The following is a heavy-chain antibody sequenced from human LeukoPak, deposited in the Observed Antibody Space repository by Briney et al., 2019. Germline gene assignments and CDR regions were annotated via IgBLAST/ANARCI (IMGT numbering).Heavy chain of an antibody. CDR3: AREISRGATRDAFDI. CDR1: GGSISSGGYS. Sequence: SQTLSLTCAVSGGSISSGGYSWSWIRQPPGKGLEWIGYIYHSGSTYYNPSLKSRVTISVDTSKNQFSLKLSSVTAADTAVYYCAREISRGATRDAFDIWGQGTMVTVSS. J-gene: IGHJ3*02. V-gene: IGHV4-30-2*01. D-gene: IGHD5-24*01. CDR2: IYHSGST.